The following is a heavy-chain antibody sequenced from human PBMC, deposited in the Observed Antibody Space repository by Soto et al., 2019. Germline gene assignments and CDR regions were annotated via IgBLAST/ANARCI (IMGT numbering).Heavy chain of an antibody. CDR1: GGTFSSYA. CDR3: ARCSYYDILTGPYYYGMDV. J-gene: IGHJ6*02. D-gene: IGHD3-9*01. CDR2: IIPIFGTA. V-gene: IGHV1-69*13. Sequence: SVKVSCKASGGTFSSYAISWVRQAPGQGLEWMGGIIPIFGTANYAQKFQGRVTITADESTSTAYMELSSLRSEDTAVYYCARCSYYDILTGPYYYGMDVWGQGTTVTVSS.